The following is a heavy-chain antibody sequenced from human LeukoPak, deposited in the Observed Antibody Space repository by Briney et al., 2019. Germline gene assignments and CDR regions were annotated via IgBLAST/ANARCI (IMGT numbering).Heavy chain of an antibody. CDR3: ARLYCSGGSCYEDY. CDR2: ISAYNGNT. D-gene: IGHD2-15*01. CDR1: GYTFTVYY. Sequence: ASVKVSCKASGYTFTVYYMHWVRQAPGQGLEWMGWISAYNGNTNYAQKLQGRVTMTTDTSTSTAYMELRSLRSDDTAVYYCARLYCSGGSCYEDYWGQGTLVTVSS. V-gene: IGHV1-18*04. J-gene: IGHJ4*02.